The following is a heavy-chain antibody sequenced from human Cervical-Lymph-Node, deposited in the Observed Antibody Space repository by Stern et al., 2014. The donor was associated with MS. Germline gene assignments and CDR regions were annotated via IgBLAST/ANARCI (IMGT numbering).Heavy chain of an antibody. Sequence: QVQLGQSGANMKKPGASVRVSCKAFGYDFTGFFIHWVRQVPGQGLEWMGRLNPNSDDPTYAQNFQDRVTLTSDTSIGTAYLELSRLTSADTAVYYCAREATRIIVGIDYWGQGTPVTVSS. CDR2: LNPNSDDP. J-gene: IGHJ4*02. D-gene: IGHD2/OR15-2a*01. V-gene: IGHV1-2*06. CDR3: AREATRIIVGIDY. CDR1: GYDFTGFF.